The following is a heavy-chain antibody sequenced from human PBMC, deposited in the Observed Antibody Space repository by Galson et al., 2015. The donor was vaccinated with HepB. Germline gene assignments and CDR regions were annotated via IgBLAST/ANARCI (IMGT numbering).Heavy chain of an antibody. J-gene: IGHJ6*02. Sequence: SLRLSCAASGFTFSSYSMNWVRQAPGKGLEWVSSISSSSSYIYYADSVKGRFTISRDNAKNSLYLQMNSLRAEDTAVYYCARSYYYGSGSYYHLGGMDVWGQGTTVTVSS. CDR2: ISSSSSYI. D-gene: IGHD3-10*01. V-gene: IGHV3-21*01. CDR1: GFTFSSYS. CDR3: ARSYYYGSGSYYHLGGMDV.